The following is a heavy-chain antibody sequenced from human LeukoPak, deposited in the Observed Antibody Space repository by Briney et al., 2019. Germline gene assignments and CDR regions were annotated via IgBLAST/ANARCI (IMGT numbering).Heavy chain of an antibody. D-gene: IGHD2-2*01. Sequence: SETLSLTCTVSGGSISSYYWSWIRQPPGKGLEWIGYIYHSGSTYYNPSLKSRVTISVDRSKNQFSLKLSSVTAADTAVYYCASRSEDCSSTSCPPGVDYWGQGTLVTVSS. CDR3: ASRSEDCSSTSCPPGVDY. J-gene: IGHJ4*02. V-gene: IGHV4-59*12. CDR1: GGSISSYY. CDR2: IYHSGST.